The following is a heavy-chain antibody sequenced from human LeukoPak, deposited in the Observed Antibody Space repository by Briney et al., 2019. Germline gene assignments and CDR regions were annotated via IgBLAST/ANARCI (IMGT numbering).Heavy chain of an antibody. V-gene: IGHV3-33*01. CDR3: ARMQSHHDLWTGYQYYFDY. Sequence: GGSLRLSCAASGFTFSSYGMHWVRQAPGKGLEWVAVIRYDGSNKDYADSVKGRFTISRDNSKNTPYLQLNSLRAEDTAVYYCARMQSHHDLWTGYQYYFDYWGQGTLVTVSS. J-gene: IGHJ4*02. CDR1: GFTFSSYG. D-gene: IGHD3/OR15-3a*01. CDR2: IRYDGSNK.